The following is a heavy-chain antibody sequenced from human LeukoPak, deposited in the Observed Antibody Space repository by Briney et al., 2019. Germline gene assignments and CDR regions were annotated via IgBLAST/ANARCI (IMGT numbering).Heavy chain of an antibody. V-gene: IGHV3-23*01. CDR1: GFTFSSYA. J-gene: IGHJ6*02. CDR3: ASFYSTLHYYYGMDV. D-gene: IGHD4-11*01. Sequence: PGGSLRLSCAASGFTFSSYAMSWVRQAPGKGLEWVSAISGSGGSTYYADSVKGRFTISRDNSKNTLYLQMNSLRAEDTAVYYCASFYSTLHYYYGMDVWGQGTTVTVSS. CDR2: ISGSGGST.